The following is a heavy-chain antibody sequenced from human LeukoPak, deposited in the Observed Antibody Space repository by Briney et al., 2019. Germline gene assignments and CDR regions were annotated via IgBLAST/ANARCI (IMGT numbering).Heavy chain of an antibody. Sequence: GGSLRLSCAASGFTFSNYAMTWVRQAPGKGLEWVSAMSGSGGSTFYADSVKGRFTISRDNSKNTLYLQMNSLRSEDTAVYYCAKGVGYGFNYATDYWGQGTLVTVSS. J-gene: IGHJ4*02. D-gene: IGHD2-15*01. V-gene: IGHV3-23*01. CDR1: GFTFSNYA. CDR3: AKGVGYGFNYATDY. CDR2: MSGSGGST.